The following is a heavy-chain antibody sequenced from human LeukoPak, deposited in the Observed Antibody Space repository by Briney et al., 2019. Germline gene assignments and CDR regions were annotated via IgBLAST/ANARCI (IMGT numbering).Heavy chain of an antibody. CDR3: ARIWGGY. CDR2: IIHTGST. V-gene: IGHV4-34*12. J-gene: IGHJ4*02. Sequence: SETLSLTCAVYGGSFSGFYWTWIRQLPGKGLEWVGEIIHTGSTNYNPSLKSRVTISVDTSKNQFSLNLTSVTAADTAVYYCARIWGGYWGQGTLVTVSS. CDR1: GGSFSGFY. D-gene: IGHD3-16*01.